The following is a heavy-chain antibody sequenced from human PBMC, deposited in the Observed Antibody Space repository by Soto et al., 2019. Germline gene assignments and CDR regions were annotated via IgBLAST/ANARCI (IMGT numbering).Heavy chain of an antibody. CDR1: GGCFSVYY. V-gene: IGHV4-34*01. J-gene: IGHJ4*02. Sequence: PETLSRTSAVYGGCFSVYYWSWNRKPPGKWLECIGEINHSGNTNYNPSLTSRVTIAVDTSKNQFYLKLSSVTAADTAVYYCARGPPYYAILLRRCGYYFDYWGQGTLVTVSS. CDR2: INHSGNT. CDR3: ARGPPYYAILLRRCGYYFDY. D-gene: IGHD3-9*01.